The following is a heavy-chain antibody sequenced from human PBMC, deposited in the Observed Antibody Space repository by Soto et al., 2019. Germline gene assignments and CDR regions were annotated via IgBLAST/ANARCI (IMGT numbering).Heavy chain of an antibody. CDR2: IIPMFGTA. CDR3: ASGIQLWLRRINNGYSG. Sequence: QVQLVQSGAEVKKPESSVKVSCKAPGGTFSTYAISWVRQAPGQGLEWMGGIIPMFGTANYAQRFQDRVTITADESTKTVYMELSSLRSEDTAVYFCASGIQLWLRRINNGYSGWGHGTLVTVSS. J-gene: IGHJ4*01. V-gene: IGHV1-69*12. CDR1: GGTFSTYA. D-gene: IGHD5-18*01.